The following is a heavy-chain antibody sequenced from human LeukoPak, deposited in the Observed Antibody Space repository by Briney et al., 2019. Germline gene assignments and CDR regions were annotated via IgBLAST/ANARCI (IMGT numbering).Heavy chain of an antibody. Sequence: GGSLRPSCAASGFTFSSYGMHWVRQAPGKGLEWVAVIWYDGSNKYYADSVKGRFTISRDNSKNTLYLQMNSLRAEDTAVYYCARDPQGLHADAFDIWGQGTMVTVSS. CDR3: ARDPQGLHADAFDI. D-gene: IGHD6-25*01. V-gene: IGHV3-33*01. J-gene: IGHJ3*02. CDR1: GFTFSSYG. CDR2: IWYDGSNK.